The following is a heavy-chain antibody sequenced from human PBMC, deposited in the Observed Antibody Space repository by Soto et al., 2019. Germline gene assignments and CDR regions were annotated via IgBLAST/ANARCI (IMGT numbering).Heavy chain of an antibody. Sequence: SETLSLTCTVSGGSVSSGSYYWSWIRQPPGKGLEWIGYIYYSGSTNYNPSLKSRVTISVDTSKNQFSLKLSSVTAADTAVYYCARDLGGEIAAAPPGWFDPWGRGTLVTVSS. CDR3: ARDLGGEIAAAPPGWFDP. V-gene: IGHV4-61*01. CDR2: IYYSGST. J-gene: IGHJ5*02. D-gene: IGHD6-13*01. CDR1: GGSVSSGSYY.